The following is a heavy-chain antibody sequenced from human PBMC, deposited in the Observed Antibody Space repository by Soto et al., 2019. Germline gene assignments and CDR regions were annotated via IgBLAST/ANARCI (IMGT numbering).Heavy chain of an antibody. V-gene: IGHV2-26*01. CDR2: IFSNDEK. Sequence: GSGPTLVNPTETLTLTCTVSGFSLSNARMGVSWIRQPPGKALEWLAHIFSNDEKSYSTSLKSRLTISKDTSKSQVVLTMTNMDPVDTATYYCARIRSSSSWSGGYYYYYYGMDVWGQGTTVTVSS. CDR1: GFSLSNARMG. D-gene: IGHD6-13*01. J-gene: IGHJ6*02. CDR3: ARIRSSSSWSGGYYYYYYGMDV.